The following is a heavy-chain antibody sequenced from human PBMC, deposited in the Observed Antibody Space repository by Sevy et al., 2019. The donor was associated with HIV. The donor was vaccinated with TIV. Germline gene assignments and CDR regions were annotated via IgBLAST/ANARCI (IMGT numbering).Heavy chain of an antibody. J-gene: IGHJ4*02. CDR1: GYIFNTYG. Sequence: ASVKVSCKASGYIFNTYGISWVRQAPGQGPEWLGWISAYNGDTNYAQKFQGRLTMTVDTSTSTAYMELRSLRSDDTAVYYCARDLGGYSRGHFDYWGLGTQVTVSS. CDR2: ISAYNGDT. D-gene: IGHD5-18*01. V-gene: IGHV1-18*01. CDR3: ARDLGGYSRGHFDY.